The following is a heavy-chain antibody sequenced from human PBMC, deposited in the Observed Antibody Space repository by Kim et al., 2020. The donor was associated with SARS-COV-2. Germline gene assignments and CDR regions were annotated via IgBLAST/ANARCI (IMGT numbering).Heavy chain of an antibody. Sequence: GGSLRLSCAASGFTFSTYWMYWVRQAPGKGLVWVSRINSDGSSTNYADSVKGRFTISRDNATNTLYLQMNSLRAEDTAVYYCARASSTSCPCYYMDVWGKGTTVPVSS. V-gene: IGHV3-74*01. J-gene: IGHJ6*03. CDR3: ARASSTSCPCYYMDV. D-gene: IGHD2-2*01. CDR2: INSDGSST. CDR1: GFTFSTYW.